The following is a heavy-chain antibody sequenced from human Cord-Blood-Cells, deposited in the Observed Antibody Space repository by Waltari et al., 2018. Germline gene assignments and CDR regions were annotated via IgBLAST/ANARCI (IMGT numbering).Heavy chain of an antibody. D-gene: IGHD1-26*01. CDR3: AREVGALVRFAFDI. Sequence: QVQLVQSGAEVKKPGSSVKVSCKASGGTFSSYAISCVRQAPGQGLEWMGGIIPIFGTANYAQKFQGRVTITADESTSTAYMELSSLRSEDTTVYYCAREVGALVRFAFDIWGQGTMVTVSS. J-gene: IGHJ3*02. CDR2: IIPIFGTA. CDR1: GGTFSSYA. V-gene: IGHV1-69*01.